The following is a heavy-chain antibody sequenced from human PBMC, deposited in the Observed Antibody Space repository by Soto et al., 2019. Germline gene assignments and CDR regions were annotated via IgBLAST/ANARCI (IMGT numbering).Heavy chain of an antibody. V-gene: IGHV3-74*01. CDR2: LNSDGRST. CDR3: ARAHIGGYAVSLDDY. D-gene: IGHD5-12*01. CDR1: GFTFSRYW. J-gene: IGHJ4*02. Sequence: EVQLVESGGGVVQPGGSVRLSCAASGFTFSRYWIHWDRQAPGTGVVWVSFLNSDGRSTNYTRPVKRRVPISSYNAKNTQYLQMKSLRAKDKAVYYCARAHIGGYAVSLDDYWGQGTLVTVSS.